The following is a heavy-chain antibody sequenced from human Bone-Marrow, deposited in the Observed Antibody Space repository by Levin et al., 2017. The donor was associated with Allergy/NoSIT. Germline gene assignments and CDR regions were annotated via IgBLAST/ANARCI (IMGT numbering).Heavy chain of an antibody. CDR2: IYWDGDK. Sequence: SGPTLVKPRQTLTLTCSFSGFSLTPRGVAVGWIRQPPGKALEWLTLIYWDGDKRYSPSLKSRLTITKDTSKNQVVMTMTNMDPVDTATYYCAHRLVYGDYVNYYFDYWGQGTLVTVSS. CDR3: AHRLVYGDYVNYYFDY. CDR1: GFSLTPRGVA. D-gene: IGHD4-17*01. J-gene: IGHJ4*02. V-gene: IGHV2-5*02.